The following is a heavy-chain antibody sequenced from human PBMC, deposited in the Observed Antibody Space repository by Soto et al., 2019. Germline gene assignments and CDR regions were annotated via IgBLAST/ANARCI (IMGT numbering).Heavy chain of an antibody. CDR1: GYSFTSYW. CDR2: IYPGDSDT. J-gene: IGHJ3*02. CDR3: ARLRNYYDSSGYYGDAFDI. Sequence: GESLKISCKGSGYSFTSYWIGWVRQMPGKGLEWMGIIYPGDSDTRYSPSSQGQVTISADKSISTAYLQWSSLKASDTAMYYCARLRNYYDSSGYYGDAFDIWGQGTMVTVSS. D-gene: IGHD3-22*01. V-gene: IGHV5-51*01.